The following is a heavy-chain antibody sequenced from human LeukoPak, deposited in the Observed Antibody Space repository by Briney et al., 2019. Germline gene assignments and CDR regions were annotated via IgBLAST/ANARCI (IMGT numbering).Heavy chain of an antibody. V-gene: IGHV3-23*01. J-gene: IGHJ4*02. CDR1: GFTFSSYA. CDR2: ISGDGGST. Sequence: GGSLRLSCAASGFTFSSYAMSWVRQAPGKGLEWVSGISGDGGSTYYADSVKGRFTISRDNSKNTLYLQMNSLRAEDTAVYYCARDYGGSSPFDYWGQGTLVTVSS. D-gene: IGHD4-23*01. CDR3: ARDYGGSSPFDY.